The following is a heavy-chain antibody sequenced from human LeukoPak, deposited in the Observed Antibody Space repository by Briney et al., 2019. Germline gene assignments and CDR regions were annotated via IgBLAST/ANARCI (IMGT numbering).Heavy chain of an antibody. CDR2: ISAYNGNT. J-gene: IGHJ4*02. CDR1: GYSFTSYW. V-gene: IGHV1-18*04. D-gene: IGHD6-19*01. CDR3: ARDYKFSNGWNYFDY. Sequence: GESLKISCKGSGYSFTSYWIGWVRQMPGKGLEWMGWISAYNGNTNYAQKLQGRLTMTTDTSTSTAFLELRSLRSDDTAVYYCARDYKFSNGWNYFDYWGQGTLVTVSS.